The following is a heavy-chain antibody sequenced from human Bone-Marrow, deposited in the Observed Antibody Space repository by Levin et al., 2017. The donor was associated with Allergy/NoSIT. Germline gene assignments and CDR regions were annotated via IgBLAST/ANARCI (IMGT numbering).Heavy chain of an antibody. CDR3: ARDQAIYGSGSRDY. D-gene: IGHD3-10*01. CDR2: INPKSGGT. CDR1: GYTLTAYY. J-gene: IGHJ4*02. Sequence: ASVKVSCKASGYTLTAYYIHWVRQAPGQGLEWMGWINPKSGGTKYAQKFQGRVTMTRDTSISTVYMEVSRLKSDDTAVYYCARDQAIYGSGSRDYWGQGTLVTVSA. V-gene: IGHV1-2*02.